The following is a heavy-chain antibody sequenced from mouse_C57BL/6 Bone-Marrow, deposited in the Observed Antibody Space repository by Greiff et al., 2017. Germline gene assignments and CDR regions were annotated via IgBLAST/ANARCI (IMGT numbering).Heavy chain of an antibody. Sequence: VQLQQSVAELVRPGASVKLSCTASGFNIKNTYMQWVKQRPEQGLEWIGRIDPANGNTKYDPKFQGKATITADTSSNTAYLQLSSLTSEDTAIYYCAFTSGAYWGQGTLVTVSA. J-gene: IGHJ3*01. CDR3: AFTSGAY. CDR2: IDPANGNT. D-gene: IGHD1-1*01. V-gene: IGHV14-3*01. CDR1: GFNIKNTY.